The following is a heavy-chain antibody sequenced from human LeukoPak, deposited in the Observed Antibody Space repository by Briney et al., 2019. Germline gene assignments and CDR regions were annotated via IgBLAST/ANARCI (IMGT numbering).Heavy chain of an antibody. J-gene: IGHJ3*02. CDR1: GFTFDDYA. D-gene: IGHD2-15*01. V-gene: IGHV3-9*03. CDR3: AKDIRGGCSGGSCPIGAAFDI. Sequence: PGGSRRLSCAASGFTFDDYAMHWVRQAPGKGLGWVSGISWNSGSIGYADSVKGRFTISRDNAKNSLYLQMNSLRAEDMALYYCAKDIRGGCSGGSCPIGAAFDIWGQGTMVTVSS. CDR2: ISWNSGSI.